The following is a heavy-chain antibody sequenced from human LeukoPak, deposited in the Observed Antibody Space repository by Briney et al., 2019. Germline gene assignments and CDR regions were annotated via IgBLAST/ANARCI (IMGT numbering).Heavy chain of an antibody. V-gene: IGHV3-48*04. CDR2: ISSSSSTI. J-gene: IGHJ5*02. CDR1: GFTFSSYS. Sequence: GGSLRLSCAASGFTFSSYSMNWVRQATGKGLEWVSYISSSSSTIYYADSVTGRFTISRDNAKNSLYLQMNSLRAEDTAVYYCARGGWFDPWGQGTLVTVSS. CDR3: ARGGWFDP.